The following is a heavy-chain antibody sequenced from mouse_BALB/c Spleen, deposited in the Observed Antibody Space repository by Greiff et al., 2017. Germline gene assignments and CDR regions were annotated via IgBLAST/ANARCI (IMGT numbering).Heavy chain of an antibody. Sequence: DVMLVESGGGLVQPGGSRKLSCAASGFTFSSFGMHWVRQAPEKGLEWVAYISSGSSTIYYADTVKGRFTISRDNPKNTLFLQMTSLRSEDTAMYYCARTVDYDFAYWGQGTLVTVSA. J-gene: IGHJ3*01. CDR1: GFTFSSFG. CDR2: ISSGSSTI. CDR3: ARTVDYDFAY. V-gene: IGHV5-17*02. D-gene: IGHD2-4*01.